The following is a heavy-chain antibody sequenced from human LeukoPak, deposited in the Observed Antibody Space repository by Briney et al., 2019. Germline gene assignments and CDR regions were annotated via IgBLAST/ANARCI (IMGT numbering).Heavy chain of an antibody. CDR2: IRYDGSNK. V-gene: IGHV3-30*02. J-gene: IGHJ4*02. CDR3: AKDEAPAFDY. Sequence: GGSLRLSCAASGFTFSSYGMHWVRQAPGKGLEWVAFIRYDGSNKYYADSVKGRFTISRDSSKNTLYLQMNSLRAEDTAVYYCAKDEAPAFDYWGQGTLVTVSS. CDR1: GFTFSSYG.